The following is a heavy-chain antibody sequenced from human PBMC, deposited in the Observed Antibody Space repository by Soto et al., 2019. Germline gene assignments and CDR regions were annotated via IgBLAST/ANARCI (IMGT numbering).Heavy chain of an antibody. D-gene: IGHD2-2*01. V-gene: IGHV3-23*01. CDR1: GFVFSDYA. Sequence: EVQLLDSGGGWVQPGGSLRLSCVASGFVFSDYAMSWVRQAPGKGLEWVSAISAGGSDTYYADSVKGRFTVSRVNSKNTLYLQMNTLRAEDTAIYYCASVPIWCGSSSCYTEGLDSWGQGTVVTVSS. J-gene: IGHJ4*02. CDR3: ASVPIWCGSSSCYTEGLDS. CDR2: ISAGGSDT.